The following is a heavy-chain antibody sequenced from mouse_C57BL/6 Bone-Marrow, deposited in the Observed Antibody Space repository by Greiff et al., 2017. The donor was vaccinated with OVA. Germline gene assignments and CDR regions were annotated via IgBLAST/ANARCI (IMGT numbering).Heavy chain of an antibody. D-gene: IGHD2-4*01. CDR3: ARRDDYDFYAMDY. V-gene: IGHV2-2*01. CDR1: GFSLTSYG. CDR2: IWSGGST. J-gene: IGHJ4*01. Sequence: VHLVESGPGLVQPSQSLSITCTVSGFSLTSYGVHWVRQSPGKGLEWLGVIWSGGSTDYNAAFISRLSISKDNSKSQVFFKMNSLQADDTAIYYCARRDDYDFYAMDYWGQGTSVTVSS.